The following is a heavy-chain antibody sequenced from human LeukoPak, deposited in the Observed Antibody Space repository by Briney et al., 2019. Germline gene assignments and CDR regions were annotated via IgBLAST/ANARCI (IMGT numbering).Heavy chain of an antibody. J-gene: IGHJ6*02. CDR2: ISAYNGNT. CDR1: GYTFTSYG. Sequence: ASVKVSCKASGYTFTSYGISWVRQAPGQGLEWMGWISAYNGNTNYAQKLQGRVTMTTDTSTSTAYMEPRSLRSDDTAVYYCARVRNEYYYYYGMDVWGQGTTVTVSS. V-gene: IGHV1-18*01. CDR3: ARVRNEYYYYYGMDV.